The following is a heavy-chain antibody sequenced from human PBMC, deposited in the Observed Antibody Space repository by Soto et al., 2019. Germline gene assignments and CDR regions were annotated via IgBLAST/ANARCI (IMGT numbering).Heavy chain of an antibody. J-gene: IGHJ4*02. D-gene: IGHD3-16*01. CDR2: IKSDGSDT. V-gene: IGHV3-74*03. CDR1: GLTFSSDW. CDR3: ARAASFIYGGNSGFDC. Sequence: EVQLVESGGGLVQPGGSLRLSCVASGLTFSSDWMHWVRKAPGKGLVWVAHIKSDGSDTKYADSVKGRFTISRDNAKNSVYLQMNSLRAEDTAVYYCARAASFIYGGNSGFDCWGQGTLVTVSS.